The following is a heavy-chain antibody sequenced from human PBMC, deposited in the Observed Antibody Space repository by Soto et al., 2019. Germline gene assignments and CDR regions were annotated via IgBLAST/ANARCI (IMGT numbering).Heavy chain of an antibody. Sequence: QVQLQESDPGLVKPSETLSLTCTVSGGSISSYYWTWIRQPAGKGLEWIGRIHTSGSTNYNPSLKSRVTMSVDTSKNKFSLRLSSVTAADTAVYYCARANDLSPSEWGQGTLVTVSS. CDR1: GGSISSYY. J-gene: IGHJ4*02. CDR2: IHTSGST. V-gene: IGHV4-4*07. CDR3: ARANDLSPSE.